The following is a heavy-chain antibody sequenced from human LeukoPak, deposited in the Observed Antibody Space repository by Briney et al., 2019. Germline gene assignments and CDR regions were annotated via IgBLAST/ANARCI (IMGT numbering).Heavy chain of an antibody. J-gene: IGHJ4*02. Sequence: ASVKVSCKASGYTFNSYGISWVRQAPGQGLDLMGWISVYNGNTNYARKLQGRVTMTTDTSTSTAYMAMRSLRAEDTAVYYCARHSVPFLEAPAAHPRGDYFDSWGQGTLVTVSS. CDR1: GYTFNSYG. CDR3: ARHSVPFLEAPAAHPRGDYFDS. CDR2: ISVYNGNT. D-gene: IGHD3-3*02. V-gene: IGHV1-18*01.